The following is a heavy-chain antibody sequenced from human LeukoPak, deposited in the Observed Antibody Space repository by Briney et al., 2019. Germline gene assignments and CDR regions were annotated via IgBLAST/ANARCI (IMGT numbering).Heavy chain of an antibody. V-gene: IGHV3-30-3*01. CDR3: ARGPDPQYCSSTSCYRYYYYYYMDV. Sequence: GGSLRLSCAASGFTFSSYAMHWVRQAPGKGLEWVAVISYDGSNKYYADSVKGRFTISRDNSKNTLYLQMNSLRAEDTAVYYCARGPDPQYCSSTSCYRYYYYYYMDVWGKGTTVTVSS. CDR2: ISYDGSNK. CDR1: GFTFSSYA. J-gene: IGHJ6*03. D-gene: IGHD2-2*01.